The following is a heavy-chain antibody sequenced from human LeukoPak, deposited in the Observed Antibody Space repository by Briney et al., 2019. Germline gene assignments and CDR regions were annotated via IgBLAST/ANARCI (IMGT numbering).Heavy chain of an antibody. CDR3: ATVRGGVFDY. CDR1: GGSFSGYY. J-gene: IGHJ4*02. CDR2: INHSGST. D-gene: IGHD3-10*01. Sequence: SETLSLTCAVYGGSFSGYYWSWIRQPPGKGLEWIGEINHSGSTSYNPSLKSRVTISVDNKNHFSLKLTSVTAADTAVYYCATVRGGVFDYWGQGTLVTVSS. V-gene: IGHV4-34*01.